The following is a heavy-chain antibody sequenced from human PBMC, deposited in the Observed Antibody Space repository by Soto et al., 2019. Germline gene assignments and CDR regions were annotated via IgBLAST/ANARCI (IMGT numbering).Heavy chain of an antibody. CDR3: AGGFGYYFDY. D-gene: IGHD3-10*01. CDR2: IYYSGST. Sequence: QVQLQESGPGLVKPSQTLSLTCTVSGGSISSGGYYWSWIRQHPGKGLEWIGYIYYSGSTHYNPSLQRRVTISVDPSKNQFSLKLSSVTAADTAVYYCAGGFGYYFDYWGQGTLVTVSS. J-gene: IGHJ4*02. CDR1: GGSISSGGYY. V-gene: IGHV4-31*03.